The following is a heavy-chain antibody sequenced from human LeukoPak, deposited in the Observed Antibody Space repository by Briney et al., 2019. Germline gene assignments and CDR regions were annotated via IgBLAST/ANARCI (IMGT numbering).Heavy chain of an antibody. Sequence: PSETLSRTCTVSGDSINNNYWNWIRQPAGKGLEWIGRIYISGSNDYNPSLKSRVTMSVDTSKSQFSLKLSSVTAADTAVYYCARGAFFYGSGSYYGMDVWGKGTTVTISS. V-gene: IGHV4-4*07. CDR1: GDSINNNY. J-gene: IGHJ6*04. D-gene: IGHD3-10*01. CDR3: ARGAFFYGSGSYYGMDV. CDR2: IYISGSN.